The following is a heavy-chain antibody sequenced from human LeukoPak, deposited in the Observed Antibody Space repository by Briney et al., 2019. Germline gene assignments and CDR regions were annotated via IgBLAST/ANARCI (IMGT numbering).Heavy chain of an antibody. CDR1: GGTFNSCA. V-gene: IGHV1-69*06. J-gene: IGHJ4*02. CDR2: IIPIFTTA. CDR3: ARAVQVTTGGLFDY. D-gene: IGHD4-17*01. Sequence: SVKVSCKASGGTFNSCAISWVRQAPGQGLEWMGGIIPIFTTANYAQKFQDRVTITADKSTNTAYMELRSLRSEDTAVYYCARAVQVTTGGLFDYWGQGTLVTVSS.